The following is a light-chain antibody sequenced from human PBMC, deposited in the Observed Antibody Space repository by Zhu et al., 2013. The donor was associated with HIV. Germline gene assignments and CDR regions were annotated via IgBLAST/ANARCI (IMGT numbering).Light chain of an antibody. J-gene: IGKJ4*01. CDR1: QFVGSSTF. V-gene: IGKV3-20*01. CDR2: DAS. CDR3: QQYGSSPLT. Sequence: EIVLTQSPGTLSLSPGETATLSCRASQFVGSSTFLAWYQQKRGQAPRLLIYDASSRATGIPDRFRGSGSGTDFTLTISRLEPEDFAVYFCQQYGSSPLTFGGGTTVEIK.